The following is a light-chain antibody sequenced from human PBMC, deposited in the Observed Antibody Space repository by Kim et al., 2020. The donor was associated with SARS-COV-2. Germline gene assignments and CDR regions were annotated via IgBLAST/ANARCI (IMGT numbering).Light chain of an antibody. CDR3: QQYNNWPGT. V-gene: IGKV3-15*01. J-gene: IGKJ1*01. CDR1: QSVSSN. Sequence: EIVMTQSPATLSVSPGERATLSCRASQSVSSNLAWYQQKHGQAPRLLIYGASTRATGIPARFSGSGSGTEFTLTISSLQSEDFAVYYCQQYNNWPGTFGQGTKVDIK. CDR2: GAS.